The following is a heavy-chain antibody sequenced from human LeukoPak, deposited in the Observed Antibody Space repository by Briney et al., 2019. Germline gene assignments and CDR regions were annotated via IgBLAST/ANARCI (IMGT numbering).Heavy chain of an antibody. V-gene: IGHV3-23*01. CDR3: AKGTVSYGGNPALDY. J-gene: IGHJ4*02. CDR1: GFTFSSYA. Sequence: GGSLRLSCAASGFTFSSYAMSWVRQAPGKGLEWVSAISGSGGSTYYADSVKGRFTISRDNSKNTLYLQMNSLRAEDTAVYYCAKGTVSYGGNPALDYWAREPWSPSPQ. CDR2: ISGSGGST. D-gene: IGHD4-23*01.